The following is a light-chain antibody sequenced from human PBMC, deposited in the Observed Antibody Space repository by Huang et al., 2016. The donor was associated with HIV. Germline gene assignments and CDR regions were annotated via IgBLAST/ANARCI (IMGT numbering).Light chain of an antibody. V-gene: IGKV3-15*01. CDR3: HQYNNWLLS. CDR2: GSS. CDR1: RSVSTN. Sequence: EIVMTQSPATLSVSPGERVTLSCRTNRSVSTNLAWYQQRPGQAPRLLIYGSSTRDPGIPARFSGSGSGTDFSLTISSRQSEDFALYYCHQYNNWLLSFGGGTRVDI. J-gene: IGKJ4*01.